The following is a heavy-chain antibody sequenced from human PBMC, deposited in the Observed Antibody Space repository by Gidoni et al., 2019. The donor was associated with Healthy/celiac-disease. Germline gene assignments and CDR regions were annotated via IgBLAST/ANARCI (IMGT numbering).Heavy chain of an antibody. Sequence: QVQLGQSGAEVKNPGASVKVSCKASGYTFTGYYMHWVRQAPGQGLEWMGWINPNSGGTNYAQKFQGRVTMTRDTSISTAYMELSRLRSDDTAVYYCARHDSTSSGCLGDWGQGTLVTVSS. CDR1: GYTFTGYY. CDR3: ARHDSTSSGCLGD. V-gene: IGHV1-2*02. D-gene: IGHD6-19*01. J-gene: IGHJ4*02. CDR2: INPNSGGT.